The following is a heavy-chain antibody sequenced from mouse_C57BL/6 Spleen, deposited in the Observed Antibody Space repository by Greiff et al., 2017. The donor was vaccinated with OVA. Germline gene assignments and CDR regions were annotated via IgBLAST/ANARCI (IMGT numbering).Heavy chain of an antibody. V-gene: IGHV1-69*01. J-gene: IGHJ4*01. D-gene: IGHD2-13*01. CDR3: ERARGYSDSSYYALDY. CDR2: IDPSDSHT. CDR1: GYTFTSYW. Sequence: QVQLQQSGAELVRPGASVKLSCKASGYTFTSYWMHWVKQRPGQGLEWIGEIDPSDSHTNYNHKFKGKSTLTVDKSSSTAYMQLSSLTSENTAVYYYERARGYSDSSYYALDYWGQGTTLTVSS.